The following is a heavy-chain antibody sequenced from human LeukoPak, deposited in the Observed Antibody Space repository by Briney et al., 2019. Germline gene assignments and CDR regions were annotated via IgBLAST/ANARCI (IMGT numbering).Heavy chain of an antibody. CDR1: GGSISSYY. CDR3: ARGAAARPAAFDY. J-gene: IGHJ4*02. CDR2: IYYSGST. Sequence: SETLSLTCTVSGGSISSYYWSWIRQPPGKGLEWIGYIYYSGSTNYNPSLKSRVTISVDTSKNQFSLKLSSVTAAGTAVYYCARGAAARPAAFDYWGQGTLVTVSS. D-gene: IGHD6-6*01. V-gene: IGHV4-59*01.